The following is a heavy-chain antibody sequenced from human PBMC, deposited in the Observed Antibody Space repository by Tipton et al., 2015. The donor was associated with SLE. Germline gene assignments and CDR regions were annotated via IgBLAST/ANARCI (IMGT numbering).Heavy chain of an antibody. CDR2: INPSGGST. D-gene: IGHD2-2*01. V-gene: IGHV1-46*01. Sequence: QSGPEVKKPGASVKVSCKASGYTFTGYYMHWVRQAPGHGLEWMGWINPSGGSTSYAQKFQGRVTMTRDTSTSTVYMELSSLRSEDTAVYYCARDDCSSTSSPDYWGQGTLVTVSS. CDR3: ARDDCSSTSSPDY. J-gene: IGHJ4*02. CDR1: GYTFTGYY.